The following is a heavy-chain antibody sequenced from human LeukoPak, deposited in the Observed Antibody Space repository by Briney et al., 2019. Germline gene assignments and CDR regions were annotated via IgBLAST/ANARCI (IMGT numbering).Heavy chain of an antibody. CDR1: GGSMSRYY. D-gene: IGHD1-7*01. Sequence: SETLSLTCTVSGGSMSRYYWSWIRQPPGKGLEWIGYIYYTGSSGSTSYNPSLESRVTISEDTSKSQFSLNLRSVTAADTAVYYCARLEGKVAALNYFDPWGQGTLVTVSS. CDR3: ARLEGKVAALNYFDP. CDR2: IYYTGSSGST. J-gene: IGHJ5*02. V-gene: IGHV4-59*08.